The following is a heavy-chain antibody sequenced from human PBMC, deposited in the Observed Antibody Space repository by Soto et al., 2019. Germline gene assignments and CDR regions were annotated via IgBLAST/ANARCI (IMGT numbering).Heavy chain of an antibody. CDR3: ARGPESRSTAYFDY. CDR1: GFPFTDYG. J-gene: IGHJ4*02. Sequence: QVQLVQSGGEVKKPGASVKVSCKASGFPFTDYGITWVRQAPGQGLEWMGWISAYTGNTNYAQKVQGRVTMSTDTSTSTAYLELRSLRSDDTAVYYCARGPESRSTAYFDYWGQGTLVTVSS. V-gene: IGHV1-18*01. D-gene: IGHD2-2*01. CDR2: ISAYTGNT.